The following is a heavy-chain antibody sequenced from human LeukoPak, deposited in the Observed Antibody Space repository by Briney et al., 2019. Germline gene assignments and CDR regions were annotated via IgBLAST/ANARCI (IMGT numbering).Heavy chain of an antibody. D-gene: IGHD2-2*01. V-gene: IGHV3-23*01. J-gene: IGHJ4*02. CDR2: ISGSGGST. CDR3: AKDVRVYCSSTSCSPYYFDY. Sequence: GGSLRLSCAASGFTFSSYAMSWVRQAPGKGLEWVSAISGSGGSTYYADSVKGRFTISRDNSKNTLYLQMNSLRAEDTAVYYCAKDVRVYCSSTSCSPYYFDYWGQGTLVTVSS. CDR1: GFTFSSYA.